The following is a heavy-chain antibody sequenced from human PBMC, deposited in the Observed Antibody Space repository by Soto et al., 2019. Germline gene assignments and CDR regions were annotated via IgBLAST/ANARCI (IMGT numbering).Heavy chain of an antibody. CDR3: ATDSATSYFGTEV. J-gene: IGHJ6*02. Sequence: PSETLSLTCAVYGGSFTGNYRSWIRQPPGKGLEWIGEVNDSGSSNFNPSLKSRVTISVDTSKKQFTLKLTSVTAADTAVYYCATDSATSYFGTEVWGHGITVSVSS. D-gene: IGHD1-26*01. CDR1: GGSFTGNY. CDR2: VNDSGSS. V-gene: IGHV4-34*01.